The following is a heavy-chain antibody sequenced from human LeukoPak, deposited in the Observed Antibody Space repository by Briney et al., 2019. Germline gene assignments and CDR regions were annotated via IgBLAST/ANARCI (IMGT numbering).Heavy chain of an antibody. CDR2: ISAYNGNT. CDR1: GYTFTSYG. V-gene: IGHV1-18*01. D-gene: IGHD1-26*01. CDR3: ARQPDDEIVGATRFDY. J-gene: IGHJ4*02. Sequence: ASVKVSCKASGYTFTSYGISWVRQAPGQGLEWMGWISAYNGNTNYAQKLQGRVTMTTDTSTSTAYTELRSLRSDDTAVYYCARQPDDEIVGATRFDYWGQGTLVTVSS.